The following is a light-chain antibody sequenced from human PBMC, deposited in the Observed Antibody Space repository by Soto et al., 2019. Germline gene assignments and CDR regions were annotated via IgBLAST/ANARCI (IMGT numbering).Light chain of an antibody. CDR3: CSYAGSSTLEV. Sequence: QSVLTQPASVSGSPGQSITISCTGTSSDVGSYNLVSWYQQHPGKAPKLMIYEGSKRPSGVSNRFSGSKSGNTASLTISGLQAEDEADYYCCSYAGSSTLEVFGGGTSSPS. CDR2: EGS. J-gene: IGLJ3*02. V-gene: IGLV2-23*03. CDR1: SSDVGSYNL.